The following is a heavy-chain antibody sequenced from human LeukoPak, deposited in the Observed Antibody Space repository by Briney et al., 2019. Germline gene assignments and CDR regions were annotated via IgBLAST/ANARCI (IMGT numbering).Heavy chain of an antibody. CDR2: INSSSSTT. Sequence: GGSLRLSCAASGFTFSTYSMNWVRQAPGKGLEWVSYINSSSSTTFYADSVKGRFTISRDDAKNSLYLQMSSLRAEDTAVYYCARGVKVRGVNYYGMDVWGQGTTVTVSS. CDR3: ARGVKVRGVNYYGMDV. CDR1: GFTFSTYS. D-gene: IGHD3-10*01. V-gene: IGHV3-48*04. J-gene: IGHJ6*02.